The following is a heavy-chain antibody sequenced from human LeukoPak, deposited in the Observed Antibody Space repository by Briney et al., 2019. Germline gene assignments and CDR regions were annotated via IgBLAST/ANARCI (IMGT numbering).Heavy chain of an antibody. Sequence: ASVKVSCKASGYTFTSYDINWVRQATGQGLEWMGWMNPNSGNTGYAQKFQGRVTMTRNTSISTAYMELSSLRSEDKAVYYCARGLSGTFTIILPPSYYYYYMDVWGKGTTVTVSS. CDR3: ARGLSGTFTIILPPSYYYYYMDV. CDR2: MNPNSGNT. V-gene: IGHV1-8*01. CDR1: GYTFTSYD. D-gene: IGHD3-3*01. J-gene: IGHJ6*03.